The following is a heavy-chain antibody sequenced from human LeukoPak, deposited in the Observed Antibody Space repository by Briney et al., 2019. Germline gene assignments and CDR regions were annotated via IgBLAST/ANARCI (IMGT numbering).Heavy chain of an antibody. J-gene: IGHJ6*03. D-gene: IGHD3-10*01. CDR2: INPNSGGT. CDR1: GYTFTGYY. Sequence: GASVKVSCKASGYTFTGYYMHWVRQAPGQGLEWMGRINPNSGGTNYAQKFQGRVTMTRDTSISTAYMELSGLRSDDTAVYYCAREITMVRGVISYYYMDVWGKGTTVTVSS. V-gene: IGHV1-2*06. CDR3: AREITMVRGVISYYYMDV.